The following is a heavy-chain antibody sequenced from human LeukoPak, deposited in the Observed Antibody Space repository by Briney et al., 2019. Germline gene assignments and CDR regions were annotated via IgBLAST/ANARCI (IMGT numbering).Heavy chain of an antibody. CDR1: GGSISSYY. J-gene: IGHJ4*02. Sequence: SETLSLTCTVSGGSISSYYWSWIRQPPGKGLEWIWYIYYSGSTNYNPSLKSRVTISVDTSKNQFSLKLSSVTAADTAVYYCARDPSNSSGFDYWGQGALVTVSS. D-gene: IGHD3-22*01. V-gene: IGHV4-59*01. CDR3: ARDPSNSSGFDY. CDR2: IYYSGST.